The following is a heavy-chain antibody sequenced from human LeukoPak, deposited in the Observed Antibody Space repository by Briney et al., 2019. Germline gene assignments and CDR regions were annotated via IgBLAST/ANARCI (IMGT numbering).Heavy chain of an antibody. CDR1: GFTVSSNY. J-gene: IGHJ4*02. Sequence: GGSLRLSGAGSGFTVSSNYMSWVRQAPGKGLEWVSVIYSGGSTYYADSVKGRFTISRDNSKNTLYLQMNSLRAEDTAVYYCARGVLSYDSSGYSYYFDYWGQGTLVTVSS. D-gene: IGHD3-22*01. V-gene: IGHV3-66*01. CDR2: IYSGGST. CDR3: ARGVLSYDSSGYSYYFDY.